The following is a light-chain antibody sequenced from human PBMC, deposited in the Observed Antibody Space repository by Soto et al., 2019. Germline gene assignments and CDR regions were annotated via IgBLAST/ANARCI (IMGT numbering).Light chain of an antibody. J-gene: IGLJ2*01. CDR1: SSDVGGYNY. CDR3: SSYTSNSIVV. Sequence: QSALTQPACVSGSPGQSITISCTGTSSDVGGYNYVSWYQQHPGKAPKLMIYEVSYRPSGVSNRFSGSKSGNTASLTITGLQAEDEADYYCSSYTSNSIVVFGGGTKLTVL. CDR2: EVS. V-gene: IGLV2-14*01.